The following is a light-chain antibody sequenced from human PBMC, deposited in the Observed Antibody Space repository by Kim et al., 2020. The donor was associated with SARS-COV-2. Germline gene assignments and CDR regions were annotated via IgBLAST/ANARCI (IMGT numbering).Light chain of an antibody. Sequence: PGKPARLPVWENHIESKSGPWYQRDPGQAPVVDIYVYSDRPSGIPERFSGSNSGNTATLTISRVEAGDEADYYCQVWDSSSDHRVFGGGTQLTVL. V-gene: IGLV3-21*03. CDR2: VYS. CDR3: QVWDSSSDHRV. CDR1: HIESKS. J-gene: IGLJ3*02.